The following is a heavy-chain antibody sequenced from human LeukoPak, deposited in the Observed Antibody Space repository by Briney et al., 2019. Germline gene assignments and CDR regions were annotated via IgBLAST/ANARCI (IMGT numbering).Heavy chain of an antibody. D-gene: IGHD6-13*01. CDR1: GGSISSSSYY. CDR3: AREGIAAAGTNGWFDP. Sequence: SETLSLTCTVSGGSISSSSYYWGWIRQPPGKGLEWIGSIYYSGSTYYNPSLKSRVTISVDTSKNQFSLKLSSVTAADTAVYYCAREGIAAAGTNGWFDPWGQGTLVTVSS. V-gene: IGHV4-39*07. CDR2: IYYSGST. J-gene: IGHJ5*02.